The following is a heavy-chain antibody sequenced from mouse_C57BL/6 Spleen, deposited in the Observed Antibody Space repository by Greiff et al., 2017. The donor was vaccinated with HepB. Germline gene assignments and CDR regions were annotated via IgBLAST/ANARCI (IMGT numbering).Heavy chain of an antibody. J-gene: IGHJ3*01. CDR3: ARLHYYDYSWFAY. CDR1: GYSFTGYY. D-gene: IGHD2-4*01. Sequence: VQLQQSGPELVKPGASVKISCKASGYSFTGYYMNWVKQSPEKSLEWIGEINPSTGGTTYNQKFKANATLTVDKSSSTAYMQLKSLTSEDSAVYYCARLHYYDYSWFAYWGQGTLVTVSA. CDR2: INPSTGGT. V-gene: IGHV1-42*01.